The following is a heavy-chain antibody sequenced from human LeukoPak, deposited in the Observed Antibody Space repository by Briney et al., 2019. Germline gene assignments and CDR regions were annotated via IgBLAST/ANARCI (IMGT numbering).Heavy chain of an antibody. CDR1: GGTFTSYA. Sequence: ASVTVSCKASGGTFTSYAISWVRQAPGQGLEWMGWISGYKSHEVQGTVTMTRDPSTNTAFLELRSLRSDDAAVYCCARSPLEWLLFLDLWGQGTLVTVSS. J-gene: IGHJ5*02. D-gene: IGHD3-3*01. CDR3: ARSPLEWLLFLDL. V-gene: IGHV1-18*01. CDR2: ISGYKS.